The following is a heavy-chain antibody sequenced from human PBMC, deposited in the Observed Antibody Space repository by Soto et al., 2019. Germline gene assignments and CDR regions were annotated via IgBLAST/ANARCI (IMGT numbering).Heavy chain of an antibody. CDR2: ISGSGGST. D-gene: IGHD5-18*01. J-gene: IGHJ4*02. CDR3: VKDIRVYSSGWTFDY. CDR1: GFTFSSYA. Sequence: GGSLRLSCAASGFTFSSYAMSWVRQAPGKGLEWVSAISGSGGSTYYADSVKGRFTISRDNSKNTLYLQMNSLRAEDTAVYYCVKDIRVYSSGWTFDYWGQGPLVTGSS. V-gene: IGHV3-23*01.